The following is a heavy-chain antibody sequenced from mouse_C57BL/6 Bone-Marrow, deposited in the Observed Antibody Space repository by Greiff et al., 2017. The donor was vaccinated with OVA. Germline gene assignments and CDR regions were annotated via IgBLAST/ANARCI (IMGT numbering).Heavy chain of an antibody. J-gene: IGHJ4*01. CDR2: IYPGSGNT. D-gene: IGHD2-3*01. CDR1: GYTFTDYY. V-gene: IGHV1-76*01. Sequence: QVQLQQSGAELVRPGASVKLSCKASGYTFTDYYINWVKQRPGQGLEWIARIYPGSGNTYYNEKFKGKATLTAEKSSRTAYMQLSSLTSEDSAVYFCARSRGWLLPYAMDYWGQGTSGTVSS. CDR3: ARSRGWLLPYAMDY.